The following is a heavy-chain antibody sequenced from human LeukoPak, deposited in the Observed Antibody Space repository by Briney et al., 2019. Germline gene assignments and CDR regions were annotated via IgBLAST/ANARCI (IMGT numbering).Heavy chain of an antibody. V-gene: IGHV3-74*01. Sequence: GGSLRLSCAASGFTFSSYWMHWVRQAPGKGLVWVSRINSDGSSTSYADSVKGRFTISRDNAKNTLYLQMNSLRAEDTAVYYCARGDGYYDFWGTNYYYYGMDVWGQGTTVTVSS. CDR1: GFTFSSYW. CDR3: ARGDGYYDFWGTNYYYYGMDV. CDR2: INSDGSST. D-gene: IGHD3-3*01. J-gene: IGHJ6*02.